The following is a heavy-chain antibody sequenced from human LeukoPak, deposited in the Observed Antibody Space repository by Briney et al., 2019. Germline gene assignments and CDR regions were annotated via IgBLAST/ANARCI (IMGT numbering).Heavy chain of an antibody. V-gene: IGHV1-18*01. CDR1: GYTFTSYG. CDR2: ISAYNGNT. J-gene: IGHJ6*02. CDR3: AREYSSGWLRYGMDV. D-gene: IGHD6-19*01. Sequence: ASVKVSCKASGYTFTSYGISWVRQAPGQGLEWMGWISAYNGNTNYAQKLQGRVTMTTDTSTSTAYMELSSLRSEDTAVYYCAREYSSGWLRYGMDVWGQGTTVTVSS.